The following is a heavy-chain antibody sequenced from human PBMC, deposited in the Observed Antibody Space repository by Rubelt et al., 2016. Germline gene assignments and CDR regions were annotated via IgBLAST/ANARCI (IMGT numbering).Heavy chain of an antibody. D-gene: IGHD5-18*01. J-gene: IGHJ6*02. Sequence: QVQLQQWGAGLLKPSETLSLSCGVYGGSFSNYYWTWIRQPPGKGLERIGDINKSGATNYNPSLKSRVTISVETPKNQFARGLTTLPAADTAVYYRARRASNSLGCDYGMDVWGQGTTVTDSS. V-gene: IGHV4-34*01. CDR1: GGSFSNYY. CDR3: ARRASNSLGCDYGMDV. CDR2: INKSGAT.